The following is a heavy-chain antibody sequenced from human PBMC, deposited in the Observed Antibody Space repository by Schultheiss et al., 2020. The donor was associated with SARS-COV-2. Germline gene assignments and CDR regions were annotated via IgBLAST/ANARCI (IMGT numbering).Heavy chain of an antibody. Sequence: ASVKVSCKASGYTFTGYYMHWVRQAPGQGLEWMGWINPNSGGTNYAQKFQGRVTMTRNTSISTAYMELSSLRSEDTAVYYCATTNDSSGYYPYSYGYWGQGTLVTVSS. J-gene: IGHJ4*02. CDR2: INPNSGGT. V-gene: IGHV1-2*02. CDR3: ATTNDSSGYYPYSYGY. D-gene: IGHD3-22*01. CDR1: GYTFTGYY.